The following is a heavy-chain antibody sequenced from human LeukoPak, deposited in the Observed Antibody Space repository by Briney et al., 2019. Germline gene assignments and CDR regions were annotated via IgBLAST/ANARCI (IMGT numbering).Heavy chain of an antibody. CDR1: GGSISSGGYS. CDR3: ARLYSSGWFDP. Sequence: PPQTLSLACAVSGGSISSGGYSWSWIRQPPGKGLEWIGYIYHSGSTYYNPSLKSRVTISVDRSKNQFSLKLSSVTAADTAVYYCARLYSSGWFDPWGQGTLVTVSS. D-gene: IGHD5-18*01. J-gene: IGHJ5*02. V-gene: IGHV4-30-2*01. CDR2: IYHSGST.